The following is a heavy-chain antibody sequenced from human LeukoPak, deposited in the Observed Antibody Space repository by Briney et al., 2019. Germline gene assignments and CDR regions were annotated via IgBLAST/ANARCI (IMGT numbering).Heavy chain of an antibody. J-gene: IGHJ6*03. CDR1: GFTFSSYG. D-gene: IGHD3-22*01. CDR3: AKGPKKKSSGYYKDYYYYMDV. CDR2: IWYDGSNK. V-gene: IGHV3-33*06. Sequence: PGGFLRLSCAASGFTFSSYGMHWVRQAPGKGLEWVAVIWYDGSNKYYADSVKGRFTISRDNSKNTLYLQMNSLRAEDTAVYYCAKGPKKKSSGYYKDYYYYMDVWAKGPRSPSP.